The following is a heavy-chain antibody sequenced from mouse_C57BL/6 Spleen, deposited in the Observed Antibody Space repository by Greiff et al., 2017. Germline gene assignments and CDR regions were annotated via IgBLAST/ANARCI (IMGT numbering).Heavy chain of an antibody. CDR2: ISYDGSN. J-gene: IGHJ3*01. CDR3: ARDYGSSYSAWFGY. Sequence: ESGPGLVKPSQSLSLTCSVTGYSITSGYYWNWIRQFPGNKLEWMGYISYDGSNNYNPSLKNRISITRDTSKNQFFLKLNSVTTEDTATYYCARDYGSSYSAWFGYGGQGTLVTVSA. V-gene: IGHV3-6*01. CDR1: GYSITSGYY. D-gene: IGHD1-1*01.